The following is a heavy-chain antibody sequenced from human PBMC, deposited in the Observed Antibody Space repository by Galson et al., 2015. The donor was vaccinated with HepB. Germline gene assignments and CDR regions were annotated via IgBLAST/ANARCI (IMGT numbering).Heavy chain of an antibody. CDR1: GFTFSGSA. D-gene: IGHD1-26*01. Sequence: SLRLSCAASGFTFSGSAMHWVRQASGKGLEWVGRIRSKANSYATAYAASVKGRFTISRDDSKNTAYLQMNSLKTEDTAGYYCTRLKYSGSSGDDYWGQGTLVTVSS. V-gene: IGHV3-73*01. J-gene: IGHJ4*02. CDR3: TRLKYSGSSGDDY. CDR2: IRSKANSYAT.